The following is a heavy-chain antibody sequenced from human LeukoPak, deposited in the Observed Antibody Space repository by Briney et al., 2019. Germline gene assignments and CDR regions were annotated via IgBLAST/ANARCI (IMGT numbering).Heavy chain of an antibody. J-gene: IGHJ4*02. V-gene: IGHV1-2*02. D-gene: IGHD3/OR15-3a*01. CDR2: INPKSGGT. CDR3: ARDREGLAYFDF. Sequence: ASVKVSCKASGYTXTAYYLQGVRLAPGQGLEWMGWINPKSGGTEYAQRFQGRVTMTRDTSIATAYMDPSRLISDDTAVYYCARDREGLAYFDFWGQGTLVTVSS. CDR1: GYTXTAYY.